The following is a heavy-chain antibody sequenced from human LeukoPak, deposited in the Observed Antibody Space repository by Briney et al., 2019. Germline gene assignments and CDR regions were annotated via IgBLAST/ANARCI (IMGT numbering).Heavy chain of an antibody. CDR3: AKDYGSGSYFFDY. D-gene: IGHD3-10*01. CDR2: IPYDATSK. V-gene: IGHV3-30*02. J-gene: IGHJ4*02. Sequence: PSGSLRLSCAASGFTFTSYGMHWVRQAPAKGLDWVALIPYDATSKYYADSAKGRFTISRDNSNNTMYLQINSLRPEDTAVYYCAKDYGSGSYFFDYCGQGTLVTVSS. CDR1: GFTFTSYG.